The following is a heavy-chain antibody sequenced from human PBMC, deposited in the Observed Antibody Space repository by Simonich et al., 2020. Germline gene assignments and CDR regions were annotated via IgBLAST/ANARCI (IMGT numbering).Heavy chain of an antibody. CDR2: ISSSSSYI. J-gene: IGHJ4*02. Sequence: EVQLVESGGGLVKPGGSLRLSCAASGFTFSSYSMNWVRQAPGKGRECVSSISSSSSYIYYADSVKGRFTISRDNAKNSLYLQMNSLRAEDTAVYYCARKRFLEWFFDYWGQGTLVTVSS. CDR1: GFTFSSYS. CDR3: ARKRFLEWFFDY. V-gene: IGHV3-21*01. D-gene: IGHD3-3*01.